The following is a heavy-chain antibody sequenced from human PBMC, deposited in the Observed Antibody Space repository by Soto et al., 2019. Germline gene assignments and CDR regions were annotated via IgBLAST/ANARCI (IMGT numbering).Heavy chain of an antibody. CDR3: ARWGATTAYYYYGMDV. CDR2: IYYSGST. J-gene: IGHJ6*02. V-gene: IGHV4-61*01. D-gene: IGHD1-26*01. CDR1: GGSVSSGSYY. Sequence: LSLTCTVSGGSVSSGSYYWSWIRQPPGKGLEWIGYIYYSGSTNYNPSLKSRVTISVDTSKNQFSLKLSSVTAADTAVYYCARWGATTAYYYYGMDVWGQGTTVTVSS.